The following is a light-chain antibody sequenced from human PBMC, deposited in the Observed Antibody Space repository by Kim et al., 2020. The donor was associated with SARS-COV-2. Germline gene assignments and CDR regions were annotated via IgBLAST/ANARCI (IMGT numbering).Light chain of an antibody. V-gene: IGLV3-1*01. CDR1: KLGDKY. CDR2: QDS. CDR3: QAWDSSTAGV. J-gene: IGLJ3*02. Sequence: VSPGQTASITCAGDKLGDKYACWYQQKPGQSPVLVIYQDSKRPSGIPERFSGSNSGNTATLTISGTQAMDEADYYCQAWDSSTAGVFGGGTKLTVL.